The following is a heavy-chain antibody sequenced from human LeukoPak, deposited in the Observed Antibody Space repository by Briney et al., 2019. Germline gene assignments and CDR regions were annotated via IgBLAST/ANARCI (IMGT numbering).Heavy chain of an antibody. CDR2: IYYSGST. J-gene: IGHJ4*02. CDR1: GGSISSGDYY. V-gene: IGHV4-30-4*08. Sequence: SQTLSLTCTLSGGSISSGDYYWSWIRQPPGKGLEWIGYIYYSGSTYYNPSLKSRVTISVDTSKNQFSLKLSSVTAADTAVYYCARDGWRGSYYFDYWGQGTLVTVSS. D-gene: IGHD1-26*01. CDR3: ARDGWRGSYYFDY.